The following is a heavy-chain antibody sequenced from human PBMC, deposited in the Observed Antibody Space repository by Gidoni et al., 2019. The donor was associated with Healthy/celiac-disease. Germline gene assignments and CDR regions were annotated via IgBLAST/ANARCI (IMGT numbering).Heavy chain of an antibody. V-gene: IGHV1-69*06. CDR3: ASNEGFSNYYYGMDV. CDR1: GGTFSSYA. Sequence: QVQRVQSGAEVKKPGASGKVSCKASGGTFSSYAISWVRQAPGQGLEWMGGIIPIFGTANYAQKFQGRVTITADKSTSTAYMELSSLRSEDTAVYYCASNEGFSNYYYGMDVWGQGTTVTVSS. D-gene: IGHD3-3*02. J-gene: IGHJ6*02. CDR2: IIPIFGTA.